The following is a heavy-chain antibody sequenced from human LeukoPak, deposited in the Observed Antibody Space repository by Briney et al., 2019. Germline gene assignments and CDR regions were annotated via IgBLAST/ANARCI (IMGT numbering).Heavy chain of an antibody. CDR1: GYTFTGYY. CDR2: INPNSGGT. J-gene: IGHJ6*03. D-gene: IGHD6-19*01. V-gene: IGHV1-2*02. Sequence: ASVKVSCKASGYTFTGYYMHWVRQAPGQGLEWMGWINPNSGGTNYAQKFQGRVTMTRDTSISTAYMELSRLRSDDTAVYYCARDKGTVATYYYYYMDVWGKGTTVTVSS. CDR3: ARDKGTVATYYYYYMDV.